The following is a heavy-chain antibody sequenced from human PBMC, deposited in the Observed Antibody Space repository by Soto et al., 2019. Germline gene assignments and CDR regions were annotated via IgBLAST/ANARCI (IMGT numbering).Heavy chain of an antibody. CDR3: ARGSYDILTGHLAPMDV. J-gene: IGHJ6*02. Sequence: WIRQAPGQGLEWIGWINPNSGGTNSAQKFQGWVTMTRDTSINTAYVELSRLRSDDTAVYYCARGSYDILTGHLAPMDVWGQGTTVTVSS. D-gene: IGHD3-9*01. V-gene: IGHV1-2*04. CDR2: INPNSGGT.